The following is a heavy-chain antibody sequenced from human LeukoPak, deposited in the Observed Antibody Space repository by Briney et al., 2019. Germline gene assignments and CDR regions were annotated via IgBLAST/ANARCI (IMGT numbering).Heavy chain of an antibody. D-gene: IGHD3-10*01. CDR2: IYQSGYT. V-gene: IGHV4-39*01. CDR3: ARSSMFRGVAVDY. Sequence: SETLSLTCTVSGGSINSSSYYWGWIRQPPGEALEWIGSIYQSGYTYYNPSLKSRVTISVDTSKSQFSLKLSSVTAADTAVYYCARSSMFRGVAVDYWGRGTLVTVSS. J-gene: IGHJ4*02. CDR1: GGSINSSSYY.